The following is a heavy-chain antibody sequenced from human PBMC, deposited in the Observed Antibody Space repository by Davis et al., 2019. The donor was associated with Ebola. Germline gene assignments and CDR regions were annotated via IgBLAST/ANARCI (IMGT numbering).Heavy chain of an antibody. Sequence: GGSLRLSCAASGFTFSTYSMNWVRQAPGKGLEWVAAISGSGGSTYYADSVKGRFTISRDNSKNTLYLQMNSLRAEDTTVYYCAKVRSYDAFDIWGQGTMVTVSS. J-gene: IGHJ3*02. CDR1: GFTFSTYS. CDR3: AKVRSYDAFDI. V-gene: IGHV3-23*01. CDR2: ISGSGGST.